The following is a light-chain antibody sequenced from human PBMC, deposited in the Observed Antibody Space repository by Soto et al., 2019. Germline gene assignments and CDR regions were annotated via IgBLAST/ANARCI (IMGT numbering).Light chain of an antibody. CDR2: DVS. V-gene: IGLV2-14*01. J-gene: IGLJ2*01. CDR1: SSDVGGYNY. Sequence: QSALTQPASVSGSPGQSITISCTGTSSDVGGYNYVSWYQQPPGKAPKLMIYDVSNRPSGVSNRFSGSKSGNTASLTISGIQAEDEADYCCSSYTSSSTLGVVFGGGTKLTVL. CDR3: SSYTSSSTLGVV.